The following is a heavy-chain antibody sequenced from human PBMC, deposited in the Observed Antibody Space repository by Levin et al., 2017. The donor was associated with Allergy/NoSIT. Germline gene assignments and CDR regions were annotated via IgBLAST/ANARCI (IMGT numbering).Heavy chain of an antibody. D-gene: IGHD2-15*01. CDR3: ARDSHSPLDYYYYMDV. Sequence: PGESLKISCKASGYTFTSYAMNWVRQAPGQGLEWMGWINTNTGNPTYAQGFTGRFVFSLDTSVSTAYLQISSLKAEDTAVYYCARDSHSPLDYYYYMDVWGKGTTVTVSS. J-gene: IGHJ6*03. V-gene: IGHV7-4-1*02. CDR1: GYTFTSYA. CDR2: INTNTGNP.